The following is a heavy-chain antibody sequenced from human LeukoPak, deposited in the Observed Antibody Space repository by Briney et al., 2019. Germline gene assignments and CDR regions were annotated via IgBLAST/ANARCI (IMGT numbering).Heavy chain of an antibody. J-gene: IGHJ4*02. CDR3: ARGGIHSGYYHFDS. CDR2: IKQEGVET. CDR1: GFTFSNYW. D-gene: IGHD3-22*01. V-gene: IGHV3-7*01. Sequence: GGSLRLSCAASGFTFSNYWMTWVRQAPGKGLEWVAIIKQEGVETYYAESVKGRFTISRDNAKNSLFLEMNSPRDDDTAAYYCARGGIHSGYYHFDSWGRGTPVSVSS.